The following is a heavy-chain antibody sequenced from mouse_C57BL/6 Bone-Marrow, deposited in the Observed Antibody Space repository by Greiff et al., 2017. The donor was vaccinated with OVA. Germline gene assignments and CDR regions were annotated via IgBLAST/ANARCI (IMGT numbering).Heavy chain of an antibody. CDR1: GFNIKDYY. CDR2: IDPEDGET. J-gene: IGHJ3*01. D-gene: IGHD2-2*01. V-gene: IGHV14-2*01. Sequence: EVQLQQSGAELVKPGASVKLSCTASGFNIKDYYMHWVKQRTEQGLEWIGRIDPEDGETKYAPKFQGKATITADTSSSTAYMQLSSLTSEDSAVYYCARLSWLEAWFAYWGQGTLVTVSA. CDR3: ARLSWLEAWFAY.